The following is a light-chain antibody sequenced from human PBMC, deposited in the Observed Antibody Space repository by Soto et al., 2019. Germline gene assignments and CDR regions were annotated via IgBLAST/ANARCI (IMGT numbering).Light chain of an antibody. V-gene: IGKV3-20*01. CDR1: HSVASSS. Sequence: EIVLTQSPGTLSLSPGERATLSCRASHSVASSSIAWYQQRLGQAPRLLIYGASNRATGIPDRFSGSGSGTDFTLTFSRLDPEDFAVYYCQHYGGSQGTFGQGTKVDI. J-gene: IGKJ1*01. CDR2: GAS. CDR3: QHYGGSQGT.